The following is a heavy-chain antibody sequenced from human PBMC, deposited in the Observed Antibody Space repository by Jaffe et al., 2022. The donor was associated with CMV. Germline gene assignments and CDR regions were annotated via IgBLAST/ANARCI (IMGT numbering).Heavy chain of an antibody. D-gene: IGHD2-21*02. CDR1: GFTFSSYG. V-gene: IGHV3-30*18. CDR2: ISYDGSNK. CDR3: AKEPPSVVTYYFDY. J-gene: IGHJ4*02. Sequence: QVQLVESGGGVVQPGRSLRLSCAASGFTFSSYGMHWVRQAPGKGLEWVAVISYDGSNKYYADSVKGRFTISRDNSKNTLYLQMNSLRAEDTAVYYCAKEPPSVVTYYFDYWGQGTLVTVSS.